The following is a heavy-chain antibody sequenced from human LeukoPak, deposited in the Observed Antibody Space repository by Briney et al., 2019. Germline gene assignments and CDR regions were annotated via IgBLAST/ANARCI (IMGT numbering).Heavy chain of an antibody. CDR1: GGSISSYY. D-gene: IGHD3-22*01. CDR2: INHSGST. J-gene: IGHJ4*02. CDR3: ARMWYYDSSGFDY. Sequence: SETLSLTCTVSGGSISSYYWSWIRQPPGKGLEWIGEINHSGSTNYNPSLKSRVTISVDTSKNQFSLKLSSVTAADTAVYYCARMWYYDSSGFDYWGQGTLVTVSS. V-gene: IGHV4-34*01.